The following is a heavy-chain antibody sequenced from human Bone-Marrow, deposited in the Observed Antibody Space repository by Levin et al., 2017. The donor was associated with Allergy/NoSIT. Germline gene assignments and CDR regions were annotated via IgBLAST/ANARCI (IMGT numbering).Heavy chain of an antibody. CDR1: GYSISSGYY. CDR2: IYHSGST. D-gene: IGHD3-9*01. V-gene: IGHV4-38-2*01. CDR3: ARAEARTHKKYYDILTGLYYYMDV. Sequence: SCAVSGYSISSGYYWGWIRQPPGKGLEWIGSIYHSGSTYYNPSLKSRVTISVDTSKNQFSLKLSSVTAADTAVYYCARAEARTHKKYYDILTGLYYYMDVWGKGTTVTVSS. J-gene: IGHJ6*03.